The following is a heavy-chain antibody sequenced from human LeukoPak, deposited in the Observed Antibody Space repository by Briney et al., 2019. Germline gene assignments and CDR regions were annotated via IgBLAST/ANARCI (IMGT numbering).Heavy chain of an antibody. J-gene: IGHJ4*02. D-gene: IGHD3-22*01. CDR2: ISAYNGNT. CDR3: ARGGYDSSGYYVEEPDY. V-gene: IGHV1-18*01. CDR1: GYTFTSYG. Sequence: ASVKVSCKASGYTFTSYGISWVRQAPGQGLEWMGWISAYNGNTNYAQKLQGRVTMTTDTSTSTAYMELGSLRSDDTAVYYCARGGYDSSGYYVEEPDYWGQGTLVTVSS.